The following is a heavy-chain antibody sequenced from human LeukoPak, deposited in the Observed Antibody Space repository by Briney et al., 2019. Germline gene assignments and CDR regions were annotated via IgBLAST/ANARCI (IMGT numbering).Heavy chain of an antibody. CDR1: GFTFYDYG. Sequence: PGGSLRLSCAASGFTFYDYGMSWVRQAPGKGLEWVSAISGSGGSTYYADSVKGRFTISRDNAKNSLYLQMNSLRAEDTAVYYCARVRVGATTGYYFDYWGQGTLVTVSS. CDR2: ISGSGGST. CDR3: ARVRVGATTGYYFDY. D-gene: IGHD1-26*01. V-gene: IGHV3-20*04. J-gene: IGHJ4*02.